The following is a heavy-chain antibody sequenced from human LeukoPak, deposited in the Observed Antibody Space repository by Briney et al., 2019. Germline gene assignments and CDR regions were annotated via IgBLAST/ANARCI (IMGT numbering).Heavy chain of an antibody. D-gene: IGHD5-12*01. Sequence: SQTLSLTCALSGDSVSGNSGAWNWIRQSPSRGLEWLGRTYYSSKRYNDYAVSVKSRITINPDTSKNQFSLQLNSVTLEDTAVYYCVRGWLRSYMDVWGKGTTVTISS. CDR3: VRGWLRSYMDV. CDR2: TYYSSKRYN. V-gene: IGHV6-1*01. CDR1: GDSVSGNSGA. J-gene: IGHJ6*03.